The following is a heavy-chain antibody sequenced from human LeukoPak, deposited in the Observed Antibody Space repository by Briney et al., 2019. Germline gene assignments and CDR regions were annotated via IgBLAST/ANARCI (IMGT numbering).Heavy chain of an antibody. Sequence: PGGSLRLSCAASGFTFSSYTSNWVRQAPGKGLEWVSSISSAGGYIYYADSVKGRFTISRDNAKNSLYLQMNSLRAVDTAVYYCAREIVSSNSFDNWGQGTLVTVSS. CDR3: AREIVSSNSFDN. J-gene: IGHJ4*02. V-gene: IGHV3-21*01. CDR2: ISSAGGYI. D-gene: IGHD2-2*01. CDR1: GFTFSSYT.